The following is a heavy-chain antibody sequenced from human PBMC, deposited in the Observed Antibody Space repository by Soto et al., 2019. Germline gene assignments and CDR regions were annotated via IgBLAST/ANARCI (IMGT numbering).Heavy chain of an antibody. V-gene: IGHV4-31*03. Sequence: SATLSLTCTVSGGSISSGVYYRSWIRQHPGKSLEWIGYIYYSGSTYYNPSLKSRVTISVDTSKNQFSLKLSSVTAADTAVYFCARSGYSYGPNPLRYWGQGTLGTVSS. CDR3: ARSGYSYGPNPLRY. J-gene: IGHJ4*02. CDR1: GGSISSGVYY. CDR2: IYYSGST. D-gene: IGHD5-18*01.